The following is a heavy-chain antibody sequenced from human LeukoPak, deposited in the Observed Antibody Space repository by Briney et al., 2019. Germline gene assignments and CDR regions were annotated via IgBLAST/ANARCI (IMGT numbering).Heavy chain of an antibody. Sequence: PGGSLRLSCAASGFTFSNYWMHWVRQVPGKGLVWVSRIYRDGSNTDYADSVKGRFTISRDDAKNTLYLQVNSLRAEDTAVYFCARGGSDTAMAHDYWGQGALVTVSS. D-gene: IGHD5-18*01. V-gene: IGHV3-74*01. CDR3: ARGGSDTAMAHDY. J-gene: IGHJ4*02. CDR1: GFTFSNYW. CDR2: IYRDGSNT.